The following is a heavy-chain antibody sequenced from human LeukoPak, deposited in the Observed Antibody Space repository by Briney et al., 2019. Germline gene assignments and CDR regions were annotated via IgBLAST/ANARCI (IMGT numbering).Heavy chain of an antibody. CDR3: ATNTLLRYFDWLLN. J-gene: IGHJ4*02. Sequence: ASVKVSCRASGGTFSTFALSWVRQAPGKGLEWMGGFDPEDGETIYAQKFQGRVTMTEDTSTDTAYMELSSLRSEDTAVYYCATNTLLRYFDWLLNWGQGTLVTVSS. V-gene: IGHV1-24*01. CDR1: GGTFSTFA. D-gene: IGHD3-9*01. CDR2: FDPEDGET.